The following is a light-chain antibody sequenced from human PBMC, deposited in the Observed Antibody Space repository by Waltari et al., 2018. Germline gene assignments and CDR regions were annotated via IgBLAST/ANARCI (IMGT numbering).Light chain of an antibody. J-gene: IGKJ1*01. V-gene: IGKV3-20*01. Sequence: EIVFTQSPGTLSLSLGERATVSCRASQSVSRALAWYQQKPGQAPRLLIYGASTRATGIPDRFSGSCSGTDFSLTISRLEPDDFAVYYCQHYLRLPVTFGQGTTVEI. CDR1: QSVSRA. CDR2: GAS. CDR3: QHYLRLPVT.